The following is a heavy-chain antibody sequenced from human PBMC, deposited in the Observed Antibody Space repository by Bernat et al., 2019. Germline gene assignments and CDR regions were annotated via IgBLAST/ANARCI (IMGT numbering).Heavy chain of an antibody. CDR1: GFTFSSYG. V-gene: IGHV3-33*01. Sequence: VQLVESGGGVVQPGRSLRLSCAASGFTFSSYGMHWVRQAPGKGLEWVAVIWYDGSNKYYADSVKGRFTISRDNSKNTLYLQMNSLRAEDTAVYYCARQGYDFWSGPHYYFDYWGQGTLVTVSS. CDR2: IWYDGSNK. J-gene: IGHJ4*02. D-gene: IGHD3-3*01. CDR3: ARQGYDFWSGPHYYFDY.